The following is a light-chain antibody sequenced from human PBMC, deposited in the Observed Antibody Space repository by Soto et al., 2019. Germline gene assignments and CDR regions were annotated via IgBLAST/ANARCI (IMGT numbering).Light chain of an antibody. Sequence: QTVVTQEPSFSVSPGGTVTLTCGLGSGSVSTSYYPSWYQQTPGQAPRTLIYSTNTRSSGVPDRFSGSILGNKAALTITGAQADDESDYYCVLYMGSGYVVFGGGTKLTVL. CDR2: STN. CDR3: VLYMGSGYVV. J-gene: IGLJ2*01. V-gene: IGLV8-61*01. CDR1: SGSVSTSYY.